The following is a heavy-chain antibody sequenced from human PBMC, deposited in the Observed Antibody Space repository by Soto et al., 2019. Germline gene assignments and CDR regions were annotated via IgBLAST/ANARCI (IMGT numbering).Heavy chain of an antibody. CDR2: IKGDGSET. CDR1: GFTFSSYW. Sequence: GGPLRLSCAASGFTFSSYWMHWVRQAPGKGLVWVSRIKGDGSETNYADSVKGRFTISRDNAKNTLYLQLNSLRAEDTAVYYCLRGNSGYGNFDYWGQGTRVTVSS. D-gene: IGHD5-12*01. V-gene: IGHV3-74*01. J-gene: IGHJ4*02. CDR3: LRGNSGYGNFDY.